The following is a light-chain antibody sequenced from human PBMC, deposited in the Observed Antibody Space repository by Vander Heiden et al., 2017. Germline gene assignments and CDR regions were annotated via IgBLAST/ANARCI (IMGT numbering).Light chain of an antibody. CDR3: QQRSNWPYT. J-gene: IGKJ2*01. CDR1: QSVSRY. V-gene: IGKV3-11*01. Sequence: EIVLTQSPATLSLSPGERAALSCRASQSVSRYLAWFQQKPGQAPRLLIYDASNRATGIPARFSGSGSGTDFALTISSLEPEDFAVYYCQQRSNWPYTFGKGTKVEIK. CDR2: DAS.